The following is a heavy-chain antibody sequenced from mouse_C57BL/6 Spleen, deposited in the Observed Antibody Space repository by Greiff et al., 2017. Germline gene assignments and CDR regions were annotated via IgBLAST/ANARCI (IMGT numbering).Heavy chain of an antibody. CDR1: GYAFSSSW. CDR2: IYPGDGDT. D-gene: IGHD1-1*01. V-gene: IGHV1-82*01. CDR3: ARYPITTVVAMDY. Sequence: QVQLQQSGPELVKPGASVKISCKASGYAFSSSWMNWVKQRPGKGLEWIGRIYPGDGDTNYNGKFKGKATLTADKSSSTAYMQLSSLTSEDSAVYFCARYPITTVVAMDYWGQGTSVTVSS. J-gene: IGHJ4*01.